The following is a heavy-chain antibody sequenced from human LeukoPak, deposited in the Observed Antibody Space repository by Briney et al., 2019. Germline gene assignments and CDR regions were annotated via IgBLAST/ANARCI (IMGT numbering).Heavy chain of an antibody. V-gene: IGHV1-8*01. CDR2: MNPNSGNT. Sequence: ASVKGSCKASGYTFTSYDTNWVRQATGQGLEWMGWMNPNSGNTGYAQKFQGRVTMTRNTSISTAYMELSSLRSEDTAVYYCARVITMVRGALRYWGQGTLVTVSS. D-gene: IGHD3-10*01. CDR3: ARVITMVRGALRY. CDR1: GYTFTSYD. J-gene: IGHJ4*02.